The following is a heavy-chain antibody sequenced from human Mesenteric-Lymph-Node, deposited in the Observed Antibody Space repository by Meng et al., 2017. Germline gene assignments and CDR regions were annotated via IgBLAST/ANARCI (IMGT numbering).Heavy chain of an antibody. D-gene: IGHD3-16*01. J-gene: IGHJ5*02. CDR3: ARGVGSANWFDP. V-gene: IGHV1-2*06. CDR2: INPNSGGT. Sequence: ASVKVSCKASGYTFTGYYIHWVRQAPGQGLEWMGRINPNSGGTNYAQKFQGRVTMTRDTSISTAYMELSRLRSDDTAVYYCARGVGSANWFDPWGQGTLVTVSS. CDR1: GYTFTGYY.